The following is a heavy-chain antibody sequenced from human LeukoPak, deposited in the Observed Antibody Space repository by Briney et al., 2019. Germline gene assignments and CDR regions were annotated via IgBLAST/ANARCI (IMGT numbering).Heavy chain of an antibody. J-gene: IGHJ4*02. Sequence: KPSETLSLTCTVSGGSISSSRYYWAWIRQPPGKGLEWIGEINHSGSTNYNPSLKSRVTISVDTSKNQFSLKLSSVTAADTAVYYCARGRRLRFDYWGQGTLVTVSS. CDR3: ARGRRLRFDY. CDR1: GGSISSSRYY. D-gene: IGHD5-12*01. V-gene: IGHV4-39*07. CDR2: INHSGST.